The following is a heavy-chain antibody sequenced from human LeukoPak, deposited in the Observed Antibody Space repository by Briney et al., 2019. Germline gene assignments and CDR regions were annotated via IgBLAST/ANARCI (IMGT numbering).Heavy chain of an antibody. V-gene: IGHV3-21*04. D-gene: IGHD2-2*01. CDR2: IGGSSTSL. CDR1: GFTFSTYA. CDR3: AKILKVGPGAHLGAFDI. J-gene: IGHJ3*02. Sequence: GGSLRLSCAASGFTFSTYAMNWVRQAPGEGLEWVSSIGGSSTSLYYADSLKGRFTISRDNSKNTLYLQMNSLRAEDTAVYYCAKILKVGPGAHLGAFDIWGQGTMVTVSS.